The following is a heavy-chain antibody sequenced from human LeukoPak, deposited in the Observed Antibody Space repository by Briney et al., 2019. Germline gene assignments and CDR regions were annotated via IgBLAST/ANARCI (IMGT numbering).Heavy chain of an antibody. CDR2: IYTSGST. CDR3: AREWESPYYYGMDV. CDR1: GGSISSGDYY. J-gene: IGHJ6*02. Sequence: SETLSLTCTVSGGSISSGDYYWSWIRQPAGKGLEWIGRIYTSGSTNHNPSLKSRVTMSVDTSKNQFSLKLSSVTAADTAVYYCAREWESPYYYGMDVWGQGTTVTVSS. D-gene: IGHD1-26*01. V-gene: IGHV4-61*02.